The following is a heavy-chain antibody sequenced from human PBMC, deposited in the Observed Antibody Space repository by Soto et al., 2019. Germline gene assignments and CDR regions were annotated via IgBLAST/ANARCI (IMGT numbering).Heavy chain of an antibody. CDR1: GVTFSSYG. D-gene: IGHD4-17*01. CDR3: ARAGGHYGDYLGTDY. J-gene: IGHJ4*02. CDR2: IWYDGSNK. V-gene: IGHV3-33*01. Sequence: QVQLVESGGGVVQPGRSLRLSCAASGVTFSSYGMHWVRQAPGKGLEWVAVIWYDGSNKYYADSVKGRFTISRDNSQNTLYLQMNSLRAEDTAVYYCARAGGHYGDYLGTDYWGQGTLVTVSS.